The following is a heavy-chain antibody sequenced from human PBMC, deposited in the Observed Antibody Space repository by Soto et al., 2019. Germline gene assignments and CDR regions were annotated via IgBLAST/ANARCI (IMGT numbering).Heavy chain of an antibody. CDR1: GFTFSSYG. V-gene: IGHV3-30*18. Sequence: PGGSLRLSCAASGFTFSSYGMHWVRQDPGKGLEWVAVISYDGSNKYYADSVKGRFTISRDNSKNTLYLQMNSLRAEDTAVYYCAKDTRDKILLWFGEFFGDLDYWGQGTLVTVSS. CDR3: AKDTRDKILLWFGEFFGDLDY. D-gene: IGHD3-10*01. J-gene: IGHJ4*02. CDR2: ISYDGSNK.